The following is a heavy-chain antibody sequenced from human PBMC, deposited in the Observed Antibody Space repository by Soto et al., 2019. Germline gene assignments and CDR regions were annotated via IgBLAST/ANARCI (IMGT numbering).Heavy chain of an antibody. CDR1: GFPFSSYG. CDR3: AKPKAIFGVVITALLDY. CDR2: ISYDGSNK. J-gene: IGHJ4*02. Sequence: GGSLRLSCAASGFPFSSYGMHWVRQAPGKGLEWVAVISYDGSNKYYADSVKGRFTISRDNSKNTLYLQMNSLRAEDTAVYYCAKPKAIFGVVITALLDYWGQGTLVTVSS. D-gene: IGHD3-3*01. V-gene: IGHV3-30*18.